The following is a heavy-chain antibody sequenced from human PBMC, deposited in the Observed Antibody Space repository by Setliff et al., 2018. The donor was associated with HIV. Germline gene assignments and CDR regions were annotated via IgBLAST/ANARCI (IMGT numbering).Heavy chain of an antibody. V-gene: IGHV4-34*01. J-gene: IGHJ5*01. CDR2: ISHSGRT. CDR1: GGSLTDYD. Sequence: SETLSLTCAVYGGSLTDYDWTWIRQTPAKGLEWIGEISHSGRTNYNPSLKTRLIISRDTSKNQFSLRLSSATVADTAIYYCARGFEGYCSGASCHWFDSWG. D-gene: IGHD2-15*01. CDR3: ARGFEGYCSGASCHWFDS.